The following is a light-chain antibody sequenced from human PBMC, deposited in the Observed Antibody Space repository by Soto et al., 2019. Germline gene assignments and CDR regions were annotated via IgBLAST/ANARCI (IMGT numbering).Light chain of an antibody. CDR2: AAS. J-gene: IGKJ4*01. Sequence: EILLTQSPSFLSVSLGDRATLTCRASQGIDSHLAWYQQGPGKAPKLLIYAASTLQSGVPSRFSGSASGTEFTPTSSREQAEDLASYCRQQCNYYPDTFGGGTKVDI. CDR1: QGIDSH. V-gene: IGKV1-9*01. CDR3: QQCNYYPDT.